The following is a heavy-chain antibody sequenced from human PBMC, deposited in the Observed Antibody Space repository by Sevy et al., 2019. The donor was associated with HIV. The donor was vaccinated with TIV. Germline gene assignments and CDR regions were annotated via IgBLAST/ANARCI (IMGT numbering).Heavy chain of an antibody. CDR3: ARVPRGQIWYSGSLGGYYDHMDV. V-gene: IGHV4-61*01. J-gene: IGHJ6*03. Sequence: SETLSLSCSVSGGSVSSGTYYWSWIRQPPGKGLEWIGHIYKTGSTNYKLSLQSRVTISEDTSTNQFSLRLRSVTAADTAVYYCARVPRGQIWYSGSLGGYYDHMDVWGKGTTVTVSS. CDR1: GGSVSSGTYY. D-gene: IGHD3-16*01. CDR2: IYKTGST.